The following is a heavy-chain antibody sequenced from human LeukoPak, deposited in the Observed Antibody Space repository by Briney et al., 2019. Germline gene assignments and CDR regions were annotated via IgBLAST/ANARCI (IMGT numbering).Heavy chain of an antibody. J-gene: IGHJ6*03. CDR3: ARGGQEVLRYFDWPYYYYYMDV. CDR2: IYTSGST. D-gene: IGHD3-9*01. V-gene: IGHV4-61*02. Sequence: PSETLSLTCTVSGGSISSGSYYWSWIRQPAGKGLEWIGRIYTSGSTNYNPSLKSRVTISVDTSKNQFSLKLSSVTAADTAVYYCARGGQEVLRYFDWPYYYYYMDVWGKGTTVTISS. CDR1: GGSISSGSYY.